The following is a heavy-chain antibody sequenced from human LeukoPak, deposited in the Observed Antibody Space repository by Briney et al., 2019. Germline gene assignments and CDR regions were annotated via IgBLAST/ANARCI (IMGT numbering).Heavy chain of an antibody. J-gene: IGHJ3*02. V-gene: IGHV4-59*08. CDR2: IYNSEST. Sequence: SETLSLTCTVSGGSTSSFYWSWIRQPPGRGLEWIGYIYNSESTNYNPSLKSGVTISVDTSKNQFPLMLTSVTASDTAMYYCARHCSGGTCPLSFDAFDIWGQGTMVTVSS. CDR1: GGSTSSFY. D-gene: IGHD2-15*01. CDR3: ARHCSGGTCPLSFDAFDI.